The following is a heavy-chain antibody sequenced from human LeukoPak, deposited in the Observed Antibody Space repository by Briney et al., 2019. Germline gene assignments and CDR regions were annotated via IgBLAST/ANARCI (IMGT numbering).Heavy chain of an antibody. D-gene: IGHD5-18*01. CDR1: GFTFSNYV. CDR2: ISYDGSNK. CDR3: ARVEVDTAMEAYYYFDY. V-gene: IGHV3-30-3*01. J-gene: IGHJ4*02. Sequence: PGGSLRLSCAASGFTFSNYVMHWVRQAPGKGLEWVAVISYDGSNKYYADSVKGRFTISRDNSKNTLYLQMNSLRAEDTAVYYCARVEVDTAMEAYYYFDYWGQGTLVTVSS.